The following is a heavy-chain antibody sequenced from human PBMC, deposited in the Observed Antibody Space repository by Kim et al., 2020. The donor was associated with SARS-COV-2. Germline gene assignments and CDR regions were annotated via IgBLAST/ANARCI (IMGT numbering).Heavy chain of an antibody. CDR1: GDSVSSNSAA. CDR3: ARVPTRYSYGLYYYGMDG. Sequence: SQTLSLTCAISGDSVSSNSAAWNWIRQSPSRGLEWLGRTYYRSKWYNDYAVSVKSRITINPDTSKNQFSLQLNSVTPEDTAVYYCARVPTRYSYGLYYYGMDGWGQGTTVTVSS. CDR2: TYYRSKWYN. J-gene: IGHJ6*02. V-gene: IGHV6-1*01. D-gene: IGHD5-18*01.